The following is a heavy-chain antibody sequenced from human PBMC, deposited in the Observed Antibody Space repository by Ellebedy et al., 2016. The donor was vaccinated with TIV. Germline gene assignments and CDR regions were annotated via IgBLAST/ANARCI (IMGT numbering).Heavy chain of an antibody. CDR2: ISAYNGNT. V-gene: IGHV1-18*01. J-gene: IGHJ3*02. D-gene: IGHD2-15*01. Sequence: ASVKVSXXASGYTFTSYGISWVRQAPGQGLEWMGWISAYNGNTNYAQKLQGRVTMTTDTSTSTAYMELRSLRSDDTAVYYCVLLSSVDAFDIWGQGTMVTVSS. CDR1: GYTFTSYG. CDR3: VLLSSVDAFDI.